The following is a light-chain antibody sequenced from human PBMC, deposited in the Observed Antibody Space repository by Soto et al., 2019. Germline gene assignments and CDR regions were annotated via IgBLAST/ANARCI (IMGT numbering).Light chain of an antibody. V-gene: IGKV3-11*01. CDR3: QQRSSWPIT. CDR1: QSVSSY. Sequence: EILLTQSPATLSLSPGERATLSCRASQSVSSYLAWYQQTPGQAPRLLIYGASSRDTGIPDRFSGSWSGADCTLTISSLEPEDFEVYYCQQRSSWPITFGQGTRLEIK. J-gene: IGKJ5*01. CDR2: GAS.